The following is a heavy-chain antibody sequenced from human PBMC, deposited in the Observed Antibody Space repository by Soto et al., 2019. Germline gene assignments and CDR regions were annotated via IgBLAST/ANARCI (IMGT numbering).Heavy chain of an antibody. Sequence: GESLKISCKGSGYSFSDYWISWVRQMPGKGLEWVARIDPTDSNAIYSPAFQGHVTVSADKSISTTYLQWSSLKASDTAIYYCARRIEAQTGYYYSALDVWGQGTTVTVSS. D-gene: IGHD1-1*01. J-gene: IGHJ6*02. CDR1: GYSFSDYW. CDR2: IDPTDSNA. V-gene: IGHV5-10-1*01. CDR3: ARRIEAQTGYYYSALDV.